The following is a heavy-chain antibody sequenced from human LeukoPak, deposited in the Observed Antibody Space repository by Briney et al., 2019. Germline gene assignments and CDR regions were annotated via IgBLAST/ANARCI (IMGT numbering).Heavy chain of an antibody. J-gene: IGHJ4*02. CDR2: IKSKSDGGTT. CDR3: TTGGHYFGS. D-gene: IGHD3-10*01. V-gene: IGHV3-15*01. Sequence: GGSLRHSCVASGVTISDAWMSWVRQAPGKGLEWVGRIKSKSDGGTTDYAAPVTDRFIISRDDSKNTLFLQMNSLEADDTAVYYCTTGGHYFGSWGQGTLVIVSS. CDR1: GVTISDAW.